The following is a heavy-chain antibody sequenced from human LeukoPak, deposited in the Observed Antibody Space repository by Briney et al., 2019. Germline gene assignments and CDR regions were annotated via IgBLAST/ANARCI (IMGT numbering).Heavy chain of an antibody. J-gene: IGHJ4*02. D-gene: IGHD5-18*01. CDR3: AKAGLFQGYSSASTVPRRHYFFDY. V-gene: IGHV3-30*02. CDR2: IRYDGNTQ. Sequence: GGSLRLSCTASGFTFNSYGFHWVRQAPGKGLEWLAFIRYDGNTQDCADSVKGRFTLSRNNSKNTLYLQMNSLRPEDTAVYYCAKAGLFQGYSSASTVPRRHYFFDYWGQGTLVTVSS. CDR1: GFTFNSYG.